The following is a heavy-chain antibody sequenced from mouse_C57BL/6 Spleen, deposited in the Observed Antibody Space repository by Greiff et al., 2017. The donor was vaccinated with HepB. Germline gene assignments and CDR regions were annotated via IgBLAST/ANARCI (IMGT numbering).Heavy chain of an antibody. V-gene: IGHV1-26*01. CDR1: GYTFTDYY. D-gene: IGHD1-1*01. CDR3: ARSEGTTVVAPGYYAMDY. J-gene: IGHJ4*01. Sequence: VQLQQSGPELVKPGASVKISCKASGYTFTDYYMNWVKQSHGKSLEWIGDINPNNGGTSYNQKFKGKATLTVDKSSSTAYMELRSLTSEDSAVYYCARSEGTTVVAPGYYAMDYWGQGTSVTVSS. CDR2: INPNNGGT.